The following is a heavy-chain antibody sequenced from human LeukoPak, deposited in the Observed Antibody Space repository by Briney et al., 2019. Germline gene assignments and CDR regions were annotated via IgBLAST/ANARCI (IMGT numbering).Heavy chain of an antibody. CDR1: RFTFSNYW. CDR2: IRQDGSQK. Sequence: GGSLRLSCAASRFTFSNYWMSWVRQAPGKGLEWVATIRQDGSQKYYVDSVKGRFTISRDNSKNTLYLQMNSLRVEDMAVYYCAKTGGDNWNDDFSYYMDVWGKGATVTVSS. CDR3: AKTGGDNWNDDFSYYMDV. D-gene: IGHD1-1*01. J-gene: IGHJ6*03. V-gene: IGHV3-7*01.